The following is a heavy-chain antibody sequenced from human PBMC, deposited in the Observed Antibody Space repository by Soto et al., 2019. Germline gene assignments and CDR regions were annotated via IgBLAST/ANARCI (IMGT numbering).Heavy chain of an antibody. CDR2: IKPDGSAT. CDR1: GFTFNTYW. Sequence: EVQLVESGGGLVQPGGSLRLSCAASGFTFNTYWMSWVRQAPGKGLEWVANIKPDGSATSYVDSVKGRFTISRDHANNSLSRQMNSLRAEDTAVYYCARNSRWGHRTFVTVSS. V-gene: IGHV3-7*05. J-gene: IGHJ4*01. D-gene: IGHD6-13*01. CDR3: ARNSR.